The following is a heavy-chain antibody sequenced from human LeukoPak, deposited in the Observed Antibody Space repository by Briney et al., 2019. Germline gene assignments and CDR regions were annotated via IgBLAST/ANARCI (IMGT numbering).Heavy chain of an antibody. CDR2: IYYSGST. CDR3: ARGGDGYNPIDY. CDR1: GGSISSSSYY. D-gene: IGHD5-24*01. J-gene: IGHJ4*02. V-gene: IGHV4-61*05. Sequence: PSETLSLTCTVSGGSISSSSYYWAWLRQPPGKGLEWIGYIYYSGSTNYNPSLKSRVTISVDTSKNQFSLKLSSVTAADTAVYYCARGGDGYNPIDYWGQGTLVTVSS.